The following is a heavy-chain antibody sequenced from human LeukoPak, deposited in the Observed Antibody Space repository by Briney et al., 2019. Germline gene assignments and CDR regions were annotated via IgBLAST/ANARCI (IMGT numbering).Heavy chain of an antibody. CDR3: ARAEKMLVFDY. CDR1: GYTFTSNY. V-gene: IGHV1-46*01. Sequence: ASVKVSCKASGYTFTSNYIHWVRQAPGQGLEWMGMIYPRDGSTSYAQKFQGRVTITADESTSTAYMELSSLRSEDTAVYYCARAEKMLVFDYWGQGTLVTVSS. CDR2: IYPRDGST. D-gene: IGHD6-6*01. J-gene: IGHJ4*02.